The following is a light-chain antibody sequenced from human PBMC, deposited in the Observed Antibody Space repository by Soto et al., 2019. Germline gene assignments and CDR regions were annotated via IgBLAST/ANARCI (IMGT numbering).Light chain of an antibody. CDR2: DAS. CDR3: QQYQTSSIP. V-gene: IGKV1-5*02. J-gene: IGKJ5*01. CDR1: QGLXTR. Sequence: IQVTQSPSSLSASVGDRVTIICRASQGLXTRFAWYQQKPGKAPKLLXDDASSWAGGGPSRLTGSGSGTEFTLSIDSLQPDDFATYYCQQYQTSSIPFGQGTRLEIK.